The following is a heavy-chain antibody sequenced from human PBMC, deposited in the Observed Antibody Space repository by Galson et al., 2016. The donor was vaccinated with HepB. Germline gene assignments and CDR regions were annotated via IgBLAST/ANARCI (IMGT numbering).Heavy chain of an antibody. CDR2: VSTSGSATTM. CDR3: ARDSSPRWELTH. D-gene: IGHD1-26*01. Sequence: SLRLSCAASGFTFSSYGMHWVRQAPGKGLEWVSYVSTSGSATTMFYADSVKGRFTISRDNAKNTYLQMNSLRAEDTAVYYCARDSSPRWELTHWGQGTLVTVSS. CDR1: GFTFSSYG. V-gene: IGHV3-48*04. J-gene: IGHJ4*02.